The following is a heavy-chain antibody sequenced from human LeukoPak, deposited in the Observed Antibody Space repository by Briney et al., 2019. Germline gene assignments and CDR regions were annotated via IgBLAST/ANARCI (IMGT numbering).Heavy chain of an antibody. D-gene: IGHD2-2*01. J-gene: IGHJ4*02. CDR2: INPNSGGT. V-gene: IGHV1-2*02. CDR1: GYTFTGYY. Sequence: GASVKVSCKASGYTFTGYYMHWVRQAPGQGLEWMGWINPNSGGTNYAQKFQGRVTMTRDTSISTAYMELSRLRSDDTAVYYCAREARGIVVVPAAIHRFDYWGQGTLVTVSS. CDR3: AREARGIVVVPAAIHRFDY.